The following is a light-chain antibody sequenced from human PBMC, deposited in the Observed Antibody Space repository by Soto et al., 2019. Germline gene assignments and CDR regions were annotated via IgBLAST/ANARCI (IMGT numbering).Light chain of an antibody. V-gene: IGKV3-15*01. CDR3: QQYNNWLRT. CDR1: QSVSSN. Sequence: EIVMTQSPATLSVSPGERATLSCRASQSVSSNLAWYQQKPGQAPRLLIYGASTRATGIPARISGSGSGTEFTLTISSLQSEDFGLYDCQQYNNWLRTFGQGTKVEIK. J-gene: IGKJ1*01. CDR2: GAS.